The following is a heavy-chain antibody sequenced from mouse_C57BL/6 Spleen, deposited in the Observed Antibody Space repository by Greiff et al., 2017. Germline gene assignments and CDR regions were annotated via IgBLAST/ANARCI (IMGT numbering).Heavy chain of an antibody. D-gene: IGHD2-4*01. CDR3: ARSISNYEYDERDYYFDD. Sequence: QVQLQQPGAELVKPGASVKLSCKASGYTFTSYWMHWVKQRPGRGLEWIGRIDPNSGGTKYNEKFKSKAPLTVDNPPSTAYLQRSSLTSEDSAVYYCARSISNYEYDERDYYFDDWGQGTTLTVSS. J-gene: IGHJ2*01. CDR1: GYTFTSYW. V-gene: IGHV1-72*01. CDR2: IDPNSGGT.